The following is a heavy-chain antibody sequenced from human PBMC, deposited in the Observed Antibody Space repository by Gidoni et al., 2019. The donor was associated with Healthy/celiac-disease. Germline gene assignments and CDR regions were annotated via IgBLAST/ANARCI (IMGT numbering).Heavy chain of an antibody. D-gene: IGHD3-10*01. Sequence: EVQLVESGGGVVRPGGSLRLSWTASGFTFDAAGLSWVRQAPGKGMEWVSGSKWDDGSKGYAYSVKGRFTISRDNAKNSLYLQMNSLRAEYTALYYCARSNKQIYYYYAPAPNDYWGQGTLVTVSS. V-gene: IGHV3-20*04. J-gene: IGHJ4*02. CDR3: ARSNKQIYYYYAPAPNDY. CDR2: SKWDDGSK. CDR1: GFTFDAAG.